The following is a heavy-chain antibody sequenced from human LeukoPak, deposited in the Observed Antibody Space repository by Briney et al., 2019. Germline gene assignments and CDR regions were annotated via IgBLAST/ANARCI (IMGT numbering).Heavy chain of an antibody. Sequence: ASVKVSCKASGDTFTSYYMHWVRQAPGQGLEWMGIINPSGGSTTYAQKFQRRLTMTRDTSTSTVYMELSSLRSEDTAVYYCARPQGAYCGGDCYLDYWGQGTLVTVSS. J-gene: IGHJ4*02. CDR1: GDTFTSYY. CDR2: INPSGGST. D-gene: IGHD2-21*02. V-gene: IGHV1-46*01. CDR3: ARPQGAYCGGDCYLDY.